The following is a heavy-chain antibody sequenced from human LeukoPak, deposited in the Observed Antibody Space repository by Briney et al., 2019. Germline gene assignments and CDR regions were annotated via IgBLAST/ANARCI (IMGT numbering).Heavy chain of an antibody. J-gene: IGHJ4*02. V-gene: IGHV1-2*02. CDR2: INPNSGGT. D-gene: IGHD2-15*01. CDR3: ASPLGYCSGGSCGY. Sequence: ASVKVSCKASGYTSTGYYMHWVRQAPGQGLEWMGWINPNSGGTNYAQKFQGRVTMTRDTSISTAYMELSRLRSDDTAVYYCASPLGYCSGGSCGYWGQGTLVTVSS. CDR1: GYTSTGYY.